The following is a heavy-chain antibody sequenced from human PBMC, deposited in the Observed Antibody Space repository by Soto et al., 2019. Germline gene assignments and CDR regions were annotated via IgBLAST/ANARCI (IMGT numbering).Heavy chain of an antibody. D-gene: IGHD6-13*01. CDR1: GYTFTSYA. V-gene: IGHV1-3*01. Sequence: QVQLVQSGAEVKKPGASVKVSCKASGYTFTSYAMHWVSQAPGQRLERMGWINAGNGNTKYSQKFQGRVTITRDTSASTAYMELSSLRSEDTAVYYCAGDGAAAGRSYYYYYGMDVWGQGTTVTVSS. J-gene: IGHJ6*02. CDR2: INAGNGNT. CDR3: AGDGAAAGRSYYYYYGMDV.